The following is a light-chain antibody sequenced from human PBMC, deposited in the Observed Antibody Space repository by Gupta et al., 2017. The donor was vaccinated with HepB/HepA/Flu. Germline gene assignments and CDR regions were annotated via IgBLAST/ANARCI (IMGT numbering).Light chain of an antibody. CDR2: WAS. J-gene: IGKJ3*01. Sequence: DLVVDQAPGFLAVSLGERATINCKSSQSVLYSSDNNNYLAWYQQRPGQPPKVLLYWASTRESGVPDRFSGSGSGTDFTLTISSLQAEDVAVYYCQQYFSSPVTFGPGTRVDIK. CDR3: QQYFSSPVT. V-gene: IGKV4-1*01. CDR1: QSVLYSSDNNNY.